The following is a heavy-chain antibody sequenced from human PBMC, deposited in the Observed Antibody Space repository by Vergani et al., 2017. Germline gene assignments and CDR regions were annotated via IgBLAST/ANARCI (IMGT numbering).Heavy chain of an antibody. CDR2: ISSSGSP. Sequence: QVQLEESGPGLVKPSETLSLSCRVSGASTSRSHYYWGFIRQPPGKGLEWIGSISSSGSPYYNPTLKSRLAFSVDTSKNLFSLRLKSVTATDTGMYYCARPVGPSAIADGYHVWGQGTMVTVS. J-gene: IGHJ3*01. V-gene: IGHV4-39*02. D-gene: IGHD3-10*01. CDR3: ARPVGPSAIADGYHV. CDR1: GASTSRSHYY.